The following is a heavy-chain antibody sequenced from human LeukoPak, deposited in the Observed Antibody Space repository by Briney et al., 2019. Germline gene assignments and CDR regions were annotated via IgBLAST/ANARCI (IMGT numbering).Heavy chain of an antibody. D-gene: IGHD6-6*01. Sequence: ASVKVSCKASGGTFSSYAISWVRQAPGQVLEWMGRIIPILGIANYAQKFQGRVTITADKSTSTAYMELSSLRSEDTAVYYCARAGAARTFDYWGQGTLVTVSS. CDR1: GGTFSSYA. J-gene: IGHJ4*02. V-gene: IGHV1-69*04. CDR3: ARAGAARTFDY. CDR2: IIPILGIA.